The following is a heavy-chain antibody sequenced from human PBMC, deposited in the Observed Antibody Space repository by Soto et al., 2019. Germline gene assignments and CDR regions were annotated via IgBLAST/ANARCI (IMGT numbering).Heavy chain of an antibody. CDR2: AYYSGIT. CDR3: ARTRDNTINYYYALGV. V-gene: IGHV4-61*01. CDR1: CASVSSPTHY. Sequence: SETLSLTCTVSCASVSSPTHYWNWIRQSPGKGLEWIGFAYYSGITNYSPSLKSRVTISLDTSKDQFSLRLTSVTAPDTAVYYCARTRDNTINYYYALGVWGQGPTVTVSS. D-gene: IGHD1-20*01. J-gene: IGHJ6*02.